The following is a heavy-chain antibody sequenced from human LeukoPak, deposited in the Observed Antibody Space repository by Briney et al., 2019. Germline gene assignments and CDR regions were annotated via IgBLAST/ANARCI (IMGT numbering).Heavy chain of an antibody. D-gene: IGHD4-23*01. CDR3: ARVLDYGGNSGDAFDI. Sequence: ASLEVSRKASGYTFTSYGISWVRQAPGQGLEWMGWISAYNGNTNYAQKLQGRVTMTTDTSTSTAYMELRSLRSDDTAVYYCARVLDYGGNSGDAFDIWGQGTMVTVSS. CDR2: ISAYNGNT. CDR1: GYTFTSYG. V-gene: IGHV1-18*01. J-gene: IGHJ3*02.